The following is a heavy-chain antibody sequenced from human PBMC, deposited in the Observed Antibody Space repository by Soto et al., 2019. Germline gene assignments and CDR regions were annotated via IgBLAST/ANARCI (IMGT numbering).Heavy chain of an antibody. CDR2: IYYSGST. Sequence: PSETLSLTCTVSGGSISRGVYYWRWIRQHPGKGLEWIGYIYYSGSTYYNPSLKSRVTISVDTSKNQFSLKLSSVTAADTAVYYCARDHPLRWRQGGAFDIWGQGTMVTVSS. J-gene: IGHJ3*02. CDR3: ARDHPLRWRQGGAFDI. V-gene: IGHV4-31*03. CDR1: GGSISRGVYY. D-gene: IGHD4-17*01.